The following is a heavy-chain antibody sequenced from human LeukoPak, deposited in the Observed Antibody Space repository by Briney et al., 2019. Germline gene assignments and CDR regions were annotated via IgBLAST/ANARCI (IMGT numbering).Heavy chain of an antibody. D-gene: IGHD3-22*01. CDR2: IYSGGST. V-gene: IGHV3-53*01. J-gene: IGHJ4*02. CDR1: GFAFSSYW. Sequence: GGSLRLSCATSGFAFSSYWMSWVRQAPGKGLEWVSLIYSGGSTYYADSVKGRFTISRDNSKNTLYLQMNSLRAEDTAVYYCARAEYDSSLGLDHWGQGTLVTVSS. CDR3: ARAEYDSSLGLDH.